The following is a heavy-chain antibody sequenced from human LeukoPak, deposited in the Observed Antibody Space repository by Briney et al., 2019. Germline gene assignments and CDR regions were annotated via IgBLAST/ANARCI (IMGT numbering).Heavy chain of an antibody. CDR1: GFTFTNYW. J-gene: IGHJ4*02. Sequence: QPGGSLRLSCVASGFTFTNYWMNWVRQAPGKGLEWVSGIYTGGTTYYTDSVKGRFTISRDNPNNTLYLQMHSLRAEDTAVYYCAREISRFGIWGQGTLVTVSS. CDR3: AREISRFGI. V-gene: IGHV3-66*01. D-gene: IGHD3-16*01. CDR2: IYTGGTT.